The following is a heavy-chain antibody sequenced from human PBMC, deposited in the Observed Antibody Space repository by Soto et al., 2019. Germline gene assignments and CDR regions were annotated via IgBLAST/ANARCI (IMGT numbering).Heavy chain of an antibody. CDR2: IIGSGGST. J-gene: IGHJ6*03. CDR3: AKSVERLGYYYYYMDV. D-gene: IGHD6-19*01. Sequence: GGSLRLSCAASGFTFSSYAMSWVRQAPGKGLEWVSAIIGSGGSTYYADSVKGRFTTSRDNSKNTLYLQMNSLRAEDTALYYCAKSVERLGYYYYYMDVWGKGTTVTVSS. CDR1: GFTFSSYA. V-gene: IGHV3-23*01.